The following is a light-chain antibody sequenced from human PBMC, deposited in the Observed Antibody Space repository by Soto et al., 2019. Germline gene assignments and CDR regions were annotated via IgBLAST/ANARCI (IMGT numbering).Light chain of an antibody. Sequence: DIQMSQSASTLSASVGDRFTITCRASQSISSWLAWYQQKPGKAPKLLIHDASSLESGVPSTFSGSGSGTEFTLTISSLQPDDFPTYYCQQYNSYWTFGQGTKVDIK. CDR3: QQYNSYWT. CDR2: DAS. V-gene: IGKV1-5*01. CDR1: QSISSW. J-gene: IGKJ1*01.